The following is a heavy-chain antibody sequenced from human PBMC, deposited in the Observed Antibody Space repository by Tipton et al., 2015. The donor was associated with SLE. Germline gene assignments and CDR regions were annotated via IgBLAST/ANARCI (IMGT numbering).Heavy chain of an antibody. CDR3: ARDLRSLFDS. V-gene: IGHV4-31*03. CDR2: ISYSGST. CDR1: GGSIRSGGYY. Sequence: TLSLTCTVSGGSIRSGGYYWNWIRQRPGKGLEWIGSISYSGSTYYKPSLKSRINISVGASKNQFSLSLGSVTAADTAVYYCARDLRSLFDSWGQGTLVTVSS. J-gene: IGHJ4*02.